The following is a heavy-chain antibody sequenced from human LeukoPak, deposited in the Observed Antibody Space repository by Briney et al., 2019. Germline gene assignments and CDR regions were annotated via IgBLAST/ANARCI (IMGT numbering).Heavy chain of an antibody. Sequence: GGSLRLSCAASGFTVSSNYMSWVRQAPGKGLEWVSSFGTRGTSIYHAGSVKGRFAISRDNAKNSLYLQMNSLRAEDTAVYYCAREVSEGFDFWGQGTLVTVSS. J-gene: IGHJ4*02. V-gene: IGHV3-21*01. D-gene: IGHD3-22*01. CDR1: GFTVSSNY. CDR2: FGTRGTSI. CDR3: AREVSEGFDF.